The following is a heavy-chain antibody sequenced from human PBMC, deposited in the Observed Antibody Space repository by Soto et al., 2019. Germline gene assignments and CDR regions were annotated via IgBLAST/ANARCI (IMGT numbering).Heavy chain of an antibody. Sequence: EVQLLESGGGLVQPGGSLRLSCAASGFTFSNYAMSWVRQAPGKGLEWVSAISSSGDSPYYADSVKGRFTVSRDNSKNTQYLQMNSMRVEDTAIYYCARNTIPHPHYGGQGTLVTVSS. CDR2: ISSSGDSP. CDR1: GFTFSNYA. J-gene: IGHJ4*02. CDR3: ARNTIPHPHY. V-gene: IGHV3-23*01. D-gene: IGHD1-1*01.